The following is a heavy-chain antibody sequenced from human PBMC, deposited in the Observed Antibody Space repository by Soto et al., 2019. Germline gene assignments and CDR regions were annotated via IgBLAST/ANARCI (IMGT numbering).Heavy chain of an antibody. D-gene: IGHD5-12*01. Sequence: PSETLSLTCSVSGGSINSNAYYWSWIRQPPGKGLEWLGYIHNSGSSHYRPSLKSRLNISLDTSKNQFSLKVTSVTPADTAVYSCARLRDGYNSFDYWGLGILVTV. V-gene: IGHV4-30-4*01. J-gene: IGHJ4*02. CDR2: IHNSGSS. CDR3: ARLRDGYNSFDY. CDR1: GGSINSNAYY.